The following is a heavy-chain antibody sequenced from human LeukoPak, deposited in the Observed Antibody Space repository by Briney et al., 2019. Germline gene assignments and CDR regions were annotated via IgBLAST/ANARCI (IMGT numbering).Heavy chain of an antibody. CDR1: GFTFDENA. CDR3: AKGPWGSSTNGIDY. J-gene: IGHJ4*02. D-gene: IGHD2-2*01. CDR2: IGWSSGSI. V-gene: IGHV3-9*01. Sequence: GGSLRLSCPASGFTFDENAINWVRRATGKGMELVSGIGWSSGSIVYADSVKCQFTIYRDNAKNSLYLQMNRLRAEDTAFYYCAKGPWGSSTNGIDYWGQGTLVTVSS.